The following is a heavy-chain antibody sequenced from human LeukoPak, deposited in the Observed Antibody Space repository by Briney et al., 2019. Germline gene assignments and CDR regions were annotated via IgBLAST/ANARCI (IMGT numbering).Heavy chain of an antibody. CDR3: ARDPSYIVDFGVVANWFDP. J-gene: IGHJ5*02. D-gene: IGHD3-3*01. CDR2: ISYDGSNK. CDR1: GFTFSSYA. Sequence: PGGSLRLSCAASGFTFSSYAMHWVRQAPGKGLEWVAVISYDGSNKYYADSVKGRFTISRDNSKNTLYLQMNSLRAEDTAVYYCARDPSYIVDFGVVANWFDPWGQGTLVTVSS. V-gene: IGHV3-30*04.